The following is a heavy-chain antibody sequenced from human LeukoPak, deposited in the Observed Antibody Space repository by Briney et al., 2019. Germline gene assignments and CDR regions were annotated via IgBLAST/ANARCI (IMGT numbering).Heavy chain of an antibody. CDR2: ISSSSSTI. Sequence: AGGSLRLSCAASGFTFSSYNMNWVRQAPGKGLEWVSYISSSSSTIYYADSVKGRFTISRDNSKNTLYLQMNSLRAEDTAVYYCAKDPYYYDSSGYPFSDYWGQGTLVTVSS. V-gene: IGHV3-48*01. D-gene: IGHD3-22*01. CDR3: AKDPYYYDSSGYPFSDY. CDR1: GFTFSSYN. J-gene: IGHJ4*02.